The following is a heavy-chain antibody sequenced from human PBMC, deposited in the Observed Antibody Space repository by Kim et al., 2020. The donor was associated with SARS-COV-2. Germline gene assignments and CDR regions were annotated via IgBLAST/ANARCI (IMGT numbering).Heavy chain of an antibody. Sequence: STYYADSVKGRFTISRDNSKNMVYLQRNSLRAEDTAVYYCAKGGLNYFDYWGQGTLVTVSS. CDR3: AKGGLNYFDY. J-gene: IGHJ4*02. CDR2: ST. D-gene: IGHD3-16*01. V-gene: IGHV3-23*01.